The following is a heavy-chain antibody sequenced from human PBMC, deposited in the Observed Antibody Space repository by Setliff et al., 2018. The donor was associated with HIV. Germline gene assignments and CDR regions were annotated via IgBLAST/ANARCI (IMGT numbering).Heavy chain of an antibody. D-gene: IGHD5-12*01. CDR1: GGTFSSYA. V-gene: IGHV1-69*10. Sequence: GASVKVSCKASGGTFSSYAISWVRQAPGQGLEWMGGIIPILGIANYAQKFQGRVTITADKSTSTAYMELSSLRSEDTAVYYCASSRWIVAKNAFDIWGQGTMVTVSS. CDR2: IIPILGIA. J-gene: IGHJ3*02. CDR3: ASSRWIVAKNAFDI.